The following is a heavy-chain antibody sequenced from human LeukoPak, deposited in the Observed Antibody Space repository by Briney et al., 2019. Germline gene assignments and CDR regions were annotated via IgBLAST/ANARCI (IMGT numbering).Heavy chain of an antibody. J-gene: IGHJ4*02. V-gene: IGHV4-34*01. Sequence: ASETLPLTCAVYGGSFSGYYWSWIRQPPGKGLEWIGEINHSGSTNYNPSLKSRVTISVDTSKNQFSLKLSSVTAADTAVYYCARGSSSRDRWDYWGQGTLVTVSS. D-gene: IGHD6-6*01. CDR1: GGSFSGYY. CDR2: INHSGST. CDR3: ARGSSSRDRWDY.